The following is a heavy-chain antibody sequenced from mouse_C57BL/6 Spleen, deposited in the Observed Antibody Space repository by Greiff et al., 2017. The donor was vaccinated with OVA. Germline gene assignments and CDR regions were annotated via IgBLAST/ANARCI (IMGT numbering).Heavy chain of an antibody. D-gene: IGHD3-2*02. Sequence: VQLQQPGAELVKPGASVKVSCKASGYTFTSYWMHWVKQRPGQGLEWIGRIHPSDSDTNYNQKFKGKATLTVDNASCPAYLQRSSLTSEASAVSSCAIAGTAQATGYWGQGTTLTVSS. CDR3: AIAGTAQATGY. V-gene: IGHV1-74*01. CDR2: IHPSDSDT. J-gene: IGHJ2*01. CDR1: GYTFTSYW.